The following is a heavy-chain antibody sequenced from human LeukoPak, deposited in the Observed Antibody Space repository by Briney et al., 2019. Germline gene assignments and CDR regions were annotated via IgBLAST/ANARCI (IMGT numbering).Heavy chain of an antibody. CDR2: ISAYNGNT. CDR1: GYTFTIYG. D-gene: IGHD1-26*01. J-gene: IGHJ4*01. V-gene: IGHV1-18*01. Sequence: ASVTVSCKASGYTFTIYGISWVRPAPGQGLEWMGWISAYNGNTNYAQKLQGRVTITTDTSTSTAYMELRSLRSDDTAVYYCARDDSGSYGKLAFDYGGQEPWSPSPQ. CDR3: ARDDSGSYGKLAFDY.